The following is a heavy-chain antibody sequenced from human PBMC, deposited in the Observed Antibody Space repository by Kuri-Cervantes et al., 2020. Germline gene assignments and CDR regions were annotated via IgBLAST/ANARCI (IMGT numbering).Heavy chain of an antibody. D-gene: IGHD2-2*01. CDR1: GYTFSGYY. J-gene: IGHJ3*02. Sequence: ASVKVSCKASGYTFSGYYMHWVRQAPGQGLEWMGWINPNSGGTNCAQKFQGRVTMTRDTSISTAYMELSRLRSDDTAVYYCARVCSTSCSDAFDIWGQGTMVTVSS. V-gene: IGHV1-2*02. CDR2: INPNSGGT. CDR3: ARVCSTSCSDAFDI.